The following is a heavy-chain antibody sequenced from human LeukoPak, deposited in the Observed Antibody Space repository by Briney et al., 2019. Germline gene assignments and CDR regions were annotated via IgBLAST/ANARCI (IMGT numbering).Heavy chain of an antibody. Sequence: PSETLTLTCTVSGGSINSYYWGWIRQPPGKGLEWIGYIYHSGSTNYNPSLKSRVTISVDKSKNQFSLKLSSVTAADTAVYYCARKSLGAFDIWGQGTMVTVSS. CDR3: ARKSLGAFDI. CDR1: GGSINSYY. J-gene: IGHJ3*02. V-gene: IGHV4-59*12. CDR2: IYHSGST.